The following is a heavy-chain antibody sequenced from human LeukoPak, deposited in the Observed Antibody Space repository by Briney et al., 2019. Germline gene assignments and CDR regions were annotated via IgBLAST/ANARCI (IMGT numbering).Heavy chain of an antibody. D-gene: IGHD2-15*01. CDR3: ARAVEGPYCSGGSCHSRGYFQH. CDR1: GGTFSSYA. V-gene: IGHV1-8*03. CDR2: MNPNSGNT. J-gene: IGHJ1*01. Sequence: GSSVKVSCKASGGTFSSYAISWVRQAPGQGLEWMGWMNPNSGNTGYAQKFQGRVTITRNTSISTAYMELNSLRSEDTAVYYCARAVEGPYCSGGSCHSRGYFQHWGQGTLVTVSS.